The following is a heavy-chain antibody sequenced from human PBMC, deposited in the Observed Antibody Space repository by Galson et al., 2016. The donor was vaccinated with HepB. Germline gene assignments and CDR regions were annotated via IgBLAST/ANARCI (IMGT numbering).Heavy chain of an antibody. V-gene: IGHV1-3*01. D-gene: IGHD3-22*01. CDR2: INAGNGNT. CDR1: GYTFTNYA. J-gene: IGHJ5*02. CDR3: VRDHYDSSGYPYNWFDP. Sequence: SVKVSCKASGYTFTNYAMHWVRQAPGQRLEWMGWINAGNGNTKYSQKFQGRVTITRDTSASTAYMKLSSLRSEDTAVYYCVRDHYDSSGYPYNWFDPWGQGTLVTVSS.